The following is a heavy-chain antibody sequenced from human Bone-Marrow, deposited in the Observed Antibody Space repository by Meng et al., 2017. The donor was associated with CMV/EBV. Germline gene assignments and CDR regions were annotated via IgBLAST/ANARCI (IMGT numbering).Heavy chain of an antibody. D-gene: IGHD3-3*01. CDR2: INPHSGGT. Sequence: ASVKVSCKASGYTFTGYNIHWVRQAPGQGLEWLGWINPHSGGTIYAQKFEDRVTLTSDTSISTAYMELRRLRSDDTAVFFCARLFHTTLGTNYYYGMDVWGPGTTVTVYS. CDR3: ARLFHTTLGTNYYYGMDV. V-gene: IGHV1-2*02. CDR1: GYTFTGYN. J-gene: IGHJ6*02.